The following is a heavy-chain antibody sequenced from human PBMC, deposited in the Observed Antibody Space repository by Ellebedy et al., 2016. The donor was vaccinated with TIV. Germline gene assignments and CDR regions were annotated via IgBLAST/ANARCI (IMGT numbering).Heavy chain of an antibody. CDR3: ARVIPSGVNWFDP. J-gene: IGHJ5*02. CDR1: GGSINIKNYY. D-gene: IGHD3-3*01. Sequence: GSLRLSXSVSGGSINIKNYYWGWVRQTPGKGLEWIGEVFHTGTTNYNPSLKSRVSMSVDESKNEFFLRLTSLTAADTGVYFCARVIPSGVNWFDPWGPGTRVTVSS. CDR2: VFHTGTT. V-gene: IGHV4-39*07.